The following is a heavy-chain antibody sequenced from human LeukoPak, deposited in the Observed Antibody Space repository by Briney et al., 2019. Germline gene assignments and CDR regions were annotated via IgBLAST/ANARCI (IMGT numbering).Heavy chain of an antibody. Sequence: PSQALSLTCAVYGGSFSGYYCSWIRQPPPKGLEWIGEINHIVITNYNPSLKTRVTISVDTSKNQFSLNLSSVTAADPGVYYCARPVSGSSGWYYKYRGQGNLVTVSS. D-gene: IGHD6-19*01. V-gene: IGHV4-34*01. CDR2: INHIVIT. J-gene: IGHJ4*02. CDR3: ARPVSGSSGWYYKY. CDR1: GGSFSGYY.